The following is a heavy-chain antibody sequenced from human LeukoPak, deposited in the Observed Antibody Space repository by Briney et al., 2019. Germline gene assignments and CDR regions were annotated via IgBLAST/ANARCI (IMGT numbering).Heavy chain of an antibody. CDR3: AGRDYYDSSGYHDAFDI. V-gene: IGHV4-59*01. J-gene: IGHJ3*02. Sequence: PSETLSLTCTVSGGSISSYYWIWIRQPPGKGLVGTGYIYYSGSTNYNPSLKSRVTISVDTSKNQFSLKLSSVTAADTAVYYCAGRDYYDSSGYHDAFDIWGQRTMLTVSS. D-gene: IGHD3-22*01. CDR1: GGSISSYY. CDR2: IYYSGST.